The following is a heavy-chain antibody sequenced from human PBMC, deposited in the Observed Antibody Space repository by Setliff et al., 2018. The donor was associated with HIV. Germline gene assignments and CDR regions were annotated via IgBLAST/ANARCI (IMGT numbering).Heavy chain of an antibody. CDR1: GGSISRGDYY. D-gene: IGHD3-16*01. CDR2: IYTSGSTSGST. Sequence: SETLSLTCTVSGGSISRGDYYWNWIRQPAGKGLEWIGHIYTSGSTSGSTNYNPSLKSRVTISVDMSKNQFSLKLNSVTAADTAVYHCARWGEPAQRAFDIWGQGTLVTVSS. V-gene: IGHV4-61*09. CDR3: ARWGEPAQRAFDI. J-gene: IGHJ3*02.